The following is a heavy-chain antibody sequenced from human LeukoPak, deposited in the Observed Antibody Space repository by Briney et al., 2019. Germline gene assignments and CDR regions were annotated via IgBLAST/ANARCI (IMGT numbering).Heavy chain of an antibody. CDR3: ARAAINWKSNQEEFDY. CDR2: ISSSSSYI. D-gene: IGHD1-1*01. V-gene: IGHV3-21*01. Sequence: PGGSLRLSCAASGFTFSSYSMNWVRQAPGKGLEWVSSISSSSSYIYYADSVKGRFTISRDNAKNSLYPQMNSLRAEDTAVYYCARAAINWKSNQEEFDYWGQGTLVTVSS. J-gene: IGHJ4*02. CDR1: GFTFSSYS.